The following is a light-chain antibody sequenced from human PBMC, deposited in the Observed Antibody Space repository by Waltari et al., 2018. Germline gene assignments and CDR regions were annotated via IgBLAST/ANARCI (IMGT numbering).Light chain of an antibody. Sequence: QSALTQPASVSGSPGPSIPISCPGTSSDVGGYTYVSWYQQHPGKAPKLMIYEVSNRPSGVSNRFSGSKSGNTASLTISGLQAEDEADYYCSSYTSSSTLDFGTGTKVTVL. CDR1: SSDVGGYTY. CDR2: EVS. J-gene: IGLJ1*01. V-gene: IGLV2-14*01. CDR3: SSYTSSSTLD.